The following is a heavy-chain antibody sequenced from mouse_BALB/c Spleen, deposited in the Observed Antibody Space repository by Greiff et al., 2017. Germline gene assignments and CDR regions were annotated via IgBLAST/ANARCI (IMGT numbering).Heavy chain of an antibody. CDR1: GYPFTSYW. V-gene: IGHV1-7*01. CDR2: INPSTGYT. J-gene: IGHJ2*01. CDR3: AKWGVCNLDY. Sequence: QVQLQQSGAELAKPGASVKMSCKASGYPFTSYWMLWVKQRPGQGLEWIGYINPSTGYTEYKQKFKDKATLTADKSSSTAYMQLSSLTSEDSTFYYGAKWGVCNLDYWGQGTTLTVSS.